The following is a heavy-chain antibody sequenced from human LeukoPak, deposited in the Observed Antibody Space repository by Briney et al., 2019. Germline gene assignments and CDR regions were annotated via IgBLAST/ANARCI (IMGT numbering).Heavy chain of an antibody. D-gene: IGHD2/OR15-2a*01. Sequence: SETLSLTCAVYGGSFSGYYWSWNRQPPGKGLEWIGEINHSGSTNYNPSLKSRVTISVDTSKNQFSLNLSSVTAADTAVYYCARHRTDTWDWGQGTLVTVSS. CDR3: ARHRTDTWD. CDR1: GGSFSGYY. J-gene: IGHJ4*02. CDR2: INHSGST. V-gene: IGHV4-34*01.